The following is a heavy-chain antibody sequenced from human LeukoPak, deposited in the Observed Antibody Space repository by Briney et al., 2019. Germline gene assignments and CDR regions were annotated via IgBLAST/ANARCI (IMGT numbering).Heavy chain of an antibody. J-gene: IGHJ4*02. D-gene: IGHD3-3*01. V-gene: IGHV3-7*01. CDR3: ARERQNKDFWSGGDY. CDR1: GFTFSTYW. CDR2: IKQDGSEK. Sequence: PGGSLRLSCAASGFTFSTYWMSWVRQAPGKGLEWVANIKQDGSEKYYVGSVKGRFTISRDNAKNSLYLQMNSLRAEDTAVYYCARERQNKDFWSGGDYWGQGTLVTVSS.